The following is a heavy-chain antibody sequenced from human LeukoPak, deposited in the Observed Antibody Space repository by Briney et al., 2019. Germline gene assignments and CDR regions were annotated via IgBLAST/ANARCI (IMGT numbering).Heavy chain of an antibody. V-gene: IGHV3-20*04. J-gene: IGHJ4*02. Sequence: PGGSLRLSCAASGFIFEDYGMSWVRQAPGKGLEWVSGIVWNSVSAGYADSVKGRFTISRDNAKNSLDLQMNTLRVEDTALYYCVSLRYSSWNRGNYFGSWGQGILVTVSS. CDR3: VSLRYSSWNRGNYFGS. D-gene: IGHD6-13*01. CDR2: IVWNSVSA. CDR1: GFIFEDYG.